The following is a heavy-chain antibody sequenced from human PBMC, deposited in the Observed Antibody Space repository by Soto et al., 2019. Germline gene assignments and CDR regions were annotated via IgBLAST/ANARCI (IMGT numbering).Heavy chain of an antibody. J-gene: IGHJ4*02. D-gene: IGHD6-6*01. V-gene: IGHV1-3*01. CDR3: ARGEVWQLVARPLVDY. CDR2: ISAGNGNT. CDR1: GYTYTSYA. Sequence: QVQLVQSGAEVKKPGASVRLSCETSGYTYTSYAVHWVRQAPGQRPEWMGWISAGNGNTKYSETCRGRVTITRDSSARAAYMDLTSLTSADTAVYYCARGEVWQLVARPLVDYWGQGTLVTVSS.